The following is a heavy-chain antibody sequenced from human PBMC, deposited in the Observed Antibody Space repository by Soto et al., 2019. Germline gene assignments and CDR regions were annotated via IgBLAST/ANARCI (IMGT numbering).Heavy chain of an antibody. CDR3: AKGRYFDTSGGCANY. Sequence: EVKLLESGGGLVPPGASARLSGFTSGFFFDNIAMSGFRQSLGRGLGGAGPISGSGHGTVYTQSVQGRFIISRDKSKKTLFLQMNNLRDEDTAVYYCAKGRYFDTSGGCANYWGLGTLVSVSA. CDR1: GFFFDNIA. CDR2: ISGSGHGT. V-gene: IGHV3-23*01. J-gene: IGHJ4*02. D-gene: IGHD3-22*01.